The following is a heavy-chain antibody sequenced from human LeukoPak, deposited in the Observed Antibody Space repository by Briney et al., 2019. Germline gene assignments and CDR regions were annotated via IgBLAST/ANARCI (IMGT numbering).Heavy chain of an antibody. J-gene: IGHJ4*02. CDR1: GFTFSNAW. CDR3: TTLYGSGSYYNR. V-gene: IGHV3-15*01. Sequence: GGSLRLSCAASGFTFSNAWVSWVRQAPGKGLEWVGRIKSKTDGGTTDYAAPVKGRFTISRDDSKNTLYLQMNSLKTEDTAVYYCTTLYGSGSYYNRWGQGTLVTVSS. D-gene: IGHD3-10*01. CDR2: IKSKTDGGTT.